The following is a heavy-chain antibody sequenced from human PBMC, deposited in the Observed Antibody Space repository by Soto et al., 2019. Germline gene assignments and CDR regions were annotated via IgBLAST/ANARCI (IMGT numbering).Heavy chain of an antibody. Sequence: EVQLVESGGGLVQPGGSLRLSCAASGFTVSSNYMNWVRQAPGKGLEWVSAFFSDGRTYYAESVKGRFTMSRDNSKNTLYLRMNRLRAEDTAVYYCARDRSYSNYDGFDYWGQGTLVTVSS. D-gene: IGHD4-4*01. CDR1: GFTVSSNY. J-gene: IGHJ4*02. CDR2: FFSDGRT. CDR3: ARDRSYSNYDGFDY. V-gene: IGHV3-66*01.